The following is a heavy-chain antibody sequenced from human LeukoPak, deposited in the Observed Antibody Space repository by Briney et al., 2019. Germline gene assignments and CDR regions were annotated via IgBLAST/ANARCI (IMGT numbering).Heavy chain of an antibody. CDR3: AKPGFGSYGCTDY. V-gene: IGHV3-30*02. D-gene: IGHD5-18*01. J-gene: IGHJ4*02. CDR1: GFTFSSYG. CDR2: IRYDGSNK. Sequence: GGSLRLSCAASGFTFSSYGMHWVRQAPGKGLEWVAFIRYDGSNKYYADSVKGRFTISRDNSKNTLYLQMNSLRAEDTAVYYCAKPGFGSYGCTDYWGQGTLVTVSS.